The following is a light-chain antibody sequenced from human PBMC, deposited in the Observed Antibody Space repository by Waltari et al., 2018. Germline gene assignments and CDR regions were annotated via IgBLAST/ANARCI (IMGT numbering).Light chain of an antibody. V-gene: IGLV3-19*01. CDR3: NSRDTSGNHVV. CDR1: SLRSYY. CDR2: GKN. J-gene: IGLJ2*01. Sequence: SSELTQDPAVSVALGQTVRITCQGDSLRSYYASWYQQKPGQAPVLVINGKNNRPSGIPDRFSGSTEGNTASWTMSGAHAEDEADYYCNSRDTSGNHVVFGGGTKLTVL.